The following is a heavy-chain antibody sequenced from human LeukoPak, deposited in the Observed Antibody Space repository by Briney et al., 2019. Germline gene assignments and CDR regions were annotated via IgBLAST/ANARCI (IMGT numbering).Heavy chain of an antibody. Sequence: SETLSLTCTVSGGSISSYYWSWIRQPPGKGLEWIGYIYYSGSTNYNPSLKSRVTISVDTSKIQFSLKLSSVTAADTAVYYWARQQSQWPGRYFDYWGQGTLVTVSS. CDR1: GGSISSYY. CDR2: IYYSGST. J-gene: IGHJ4*02. D-gene: IGHD6-19*01. CDR3: ARQQSQWPGRYFDY. V-gene: IGHV4-59*08.